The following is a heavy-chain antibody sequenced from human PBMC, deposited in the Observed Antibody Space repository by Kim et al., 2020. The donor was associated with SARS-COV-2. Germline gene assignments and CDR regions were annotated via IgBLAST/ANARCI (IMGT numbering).Heavy chain of an antibody. CDR1: GYFISSGYY. CDR2: IYHSGST. V-gene: IGHV4-38-2*02. CDR3: ARGGYFGSGRIRGWFDP. D-gene: IGHD3-10*01. Sequence: SETLSLTCTVSGYFISSGYYWGWNRQPPGKGLEWIGSIYHSGSTYYNPSLKSRVTISVDTSKNQFSLKLSSVTAADTAEYYCARGGYFGSGRIRGWFDPWGQGTLVTVSS. J-gene: IGHJ5*02.